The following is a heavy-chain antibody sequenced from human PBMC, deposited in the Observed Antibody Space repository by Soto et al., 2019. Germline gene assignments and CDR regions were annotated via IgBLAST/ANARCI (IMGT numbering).Heavy chain of an antibody. D-gene: IGHD5-12*01. CDR2: IYYSGST. J-gene: IGHJ6*02. CDR3: AREGIRWLQSPPHYYGMDV. V-gene: IGHV4-31*03. Sequence: SETLSLTCTVSGGSISSGGYYWSWIRQHPGKGLEWIGYIYYSGSTYYNPSLKSRVTISVDTSKNQFSLKLSSVTAADTAVYYCAREGIRWLQSPPHYYGMDVWGQGTTVTVSS. CDR1: GGSISSGGYY.